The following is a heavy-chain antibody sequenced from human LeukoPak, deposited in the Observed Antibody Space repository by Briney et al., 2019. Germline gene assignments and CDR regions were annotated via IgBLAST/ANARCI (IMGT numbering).Heavy chain of an antibody. Sequence: ASVKVSRKASGGTFSSYAISWVRQAPGQGLEWMGRIIPIFGIANYAQKFQGRVTITADKSTSTAYMELSSLRSEDTAVYYCARTEMTTVTPIDYWGQGTLVTVSS. CDR3: ARTEMTTVTPIDY. D-gene: IGHD4-17*01. V-gene: IGHV1-69*04. J-gene: IGHJ4*02. CDR2: IIPIFGIA. CDR1: GGTFSSYA.